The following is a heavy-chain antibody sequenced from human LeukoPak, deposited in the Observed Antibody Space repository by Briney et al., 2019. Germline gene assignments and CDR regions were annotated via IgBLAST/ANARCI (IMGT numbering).Heavy chain of an antibody. CDR2: IIPILGIA. D-gene: IGHD2-15*01. J-gene: IGHJ5*02. CDR1: GGTFISYA. CDR3: ARALGQYCSGGSCYWFDP. Sequence: ASVKVSCKASGGTFISYAISWVRQAPGQGLEWMGRIIPILGIANYAQKFQGRVTITADKSTSTAYMELSSLRSEDTAVYYCARALGQYCSGGSCYWFDPWGQGTLVTVSS. V-gene: IGHV1-69*04.